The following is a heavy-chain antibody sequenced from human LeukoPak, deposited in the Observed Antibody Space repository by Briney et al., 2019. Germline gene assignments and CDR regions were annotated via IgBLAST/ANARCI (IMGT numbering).Heavy chain of an antibody. CDR2: ISGSGGST. CDR3: AKGSSESRYFYYMDV. J-gene: IGHJ6*03. Sequence: QTGGSLRLSCAASGFTFSSYAMSWVRQAPGKGLEWVSAISGSGGSTYYADSVKGRFTISRDNSKNTLYLQMNSLRAEDTAVYYCAKGSSESRYFYYMDVWGKGTTVTVSS. V-gene: IGHV3-23*01. D-gene: IGHD5-24*01. CDR1: GFTFSSYA.